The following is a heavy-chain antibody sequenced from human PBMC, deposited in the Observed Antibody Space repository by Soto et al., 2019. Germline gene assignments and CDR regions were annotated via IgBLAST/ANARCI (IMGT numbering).Heavy chain of an antibody. D-gene: IGHD3-10*01. Sequence: EVQLLESGGGLVQPGGSLRLSCAASGFTFSIYGMTWVRQAPGKVLEWVSAISGSGASTYYADSVKGRFTISRDNSKTTLYLQMNSLRAEDTAIYYCAILGSGSAYWGQGTLVTVSS. CDR1: GFTFSIYG. V-gene: IGHV3-23*01. J-gene: IGHJ4*02. CDR2: ISGSGAST. CDR3: AILGSGSAY.